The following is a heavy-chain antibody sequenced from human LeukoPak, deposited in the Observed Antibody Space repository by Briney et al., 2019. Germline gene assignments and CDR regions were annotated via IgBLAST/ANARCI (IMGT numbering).Heavy chain of an antibody. J-gene: IGHJ6*03. D-gene: IGHD2-2*01. Sequence: GASVKVSCKASGYTFTSYDINWVRQATGQGLEWMGWMNPNSGNTGYAQKLQGRVTMTTDTSTSTAYMELRSLRSDDTAVYYCARDPSSTSSDYYYYYYMDVWGKGTTVTVSS. CDR3: ARDPSSTSSDYYYYYYMDV. CDR1: GYTFTSYD. V-gene: IGHV1-8*01. CDR2: MNPNSGNT.